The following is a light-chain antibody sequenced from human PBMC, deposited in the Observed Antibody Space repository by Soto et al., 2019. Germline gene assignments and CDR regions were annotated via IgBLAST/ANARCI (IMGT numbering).Light chain of an antibody. CDR3: QVWNSSSAHYD. CDR1: NIGSTT. CDR2: ADS. J-gene: IGLJ1*01. V-gene: IGLV3-21*02. Sequence: SYELTQPPSVSLAPGQTARITCGGNNIGSTTVHWYQQKPGQAPVLVVSADSDRPSGIPDRISGSNSGNTATLTISRVEAGDEADYYCQVWNSSSAHYDFGTGTKVTVL.